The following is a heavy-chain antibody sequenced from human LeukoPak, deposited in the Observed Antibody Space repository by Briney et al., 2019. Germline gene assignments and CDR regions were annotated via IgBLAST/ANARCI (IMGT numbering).Heavy chain of an antibody. CDR2: IHGSGRT. J-gene: IGHJ3*02. V-gene: IGHV4-4*07. D-gene: IGHD6-19*01. Sequence: SETLSLTRTVSRGSVSSCPWNWIRQPAGQGLEYIGGIHGSGRTNYNPSLIGRVPMSVDSSKNQISLRLTSVPAADTAVYFCAREAGWNFNAFDIWGQGTMVTV. CDR3: AREAGWNFNAFDI. CDR1: RGSVSSCP.